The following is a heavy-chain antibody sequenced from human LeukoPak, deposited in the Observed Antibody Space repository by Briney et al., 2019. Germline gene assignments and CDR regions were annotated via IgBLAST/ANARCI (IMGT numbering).Heavy chain of an antibody. CDR3: AKDRVTAAGYYFDY. D-gene: IGHD6-13*01. Sequence: GGSLRLSCAASGFPFSSYAMSWVRQAPGKGLEWVSSVSGSGGSTYYADSVKGRFTISRDNSKNTLYLQMTSLRAEDTAVYYCAKDRVTAAGYYFDYWGQGTLVTVSS. CDR1: GFPFSSYA. CDR2: VSGSGGST. V-gene: IGHV3-23*01. J-gene: IGHJ4*02.